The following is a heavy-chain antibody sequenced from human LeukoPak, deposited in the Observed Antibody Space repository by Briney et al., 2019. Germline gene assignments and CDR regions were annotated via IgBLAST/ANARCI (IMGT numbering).Heavy chain of an antibody. D-gene: IGHD6-19*01. J-gene: IGHJ4*02. CDR1: GGSISSYY. CDR2: IYTSGST. Sequence: PSETLSLTCTVSGGSISSYYWSWIRQPAGKGLEWIGRIYTSGSTNYNPSLKSRVTMSVDTSKNQFSLKLSSVTAADTAVYYCARGLEQWLDWLFDYWGQGTLVTVSS. CDR3: ARGLEQWLDWLFDY. V-gene: IGHV4-4*07.